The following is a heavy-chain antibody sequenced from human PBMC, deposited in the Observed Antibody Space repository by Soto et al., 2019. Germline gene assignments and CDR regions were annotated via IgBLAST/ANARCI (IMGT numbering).Heavy chain of an antibody. Sequence: ASVKVSCKASGYTFTSYAMHWVRQAPGQRLEWMGWINAGNGNTKYSQKFQGRVTIIRDTSASTAYMELSSLRSEDTAVYYCAREALYSSGWPLDYWGQGTLVTVSS. D-gene: IGHD6-19*01. J-gene: IGHJ4*02. CDR2: INAGNGNT. CDR1: GYTFTSYA. V-gene: IGHV1-3*01. CDR3: AREALYSSGWPLDY.